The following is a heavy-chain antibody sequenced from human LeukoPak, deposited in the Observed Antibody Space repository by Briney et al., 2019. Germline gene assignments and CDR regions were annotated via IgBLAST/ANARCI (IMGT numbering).Heavy chain of an antibody. CDR2: INPSGGST. D-gene: IGHD6-19*01. CDR3: ARDASPDDSSGWLGRIDY. Sequence: ASVKVSCKASGYTFTSYYMHWVRQAPGQGLEWMGIINPSGGSTSYAQKFQGRVTMTRDTSTSTVYMELSSLRSEDTAVYYCARDASPDDSSGWLGRIDYWGQGTLVTVSS. J-gene: IGHJ4*02. CDR1: GYTFTSYY. V-gene: IGHV1-46*01.